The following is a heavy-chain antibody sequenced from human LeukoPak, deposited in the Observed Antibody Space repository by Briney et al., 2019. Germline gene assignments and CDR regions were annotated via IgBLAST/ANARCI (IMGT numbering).Heavy chain of an antibody. CDR1: GGSFSGYY. V-gene: IGHV4-34*01. J-gene: IGHJ4*02. Sequence: PSETLSLTCAVYGGSFSGYYWSWIRQPPGKGLEWIGEINHSGSTNYNPSLKSRVTISVDTSKNQFSLKLSSVTAADTAVYYCARAHGDLDYWGQGTLVTVSS. CDR2: INHSGST. D-gene: IGHD4-17*01. CDR3: ARAHGDLDY.